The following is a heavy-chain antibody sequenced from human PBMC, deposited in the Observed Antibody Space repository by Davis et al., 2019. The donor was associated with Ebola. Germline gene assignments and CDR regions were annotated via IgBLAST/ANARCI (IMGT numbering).Heavy chain of an antibody. V-gene: IGHV4-30-2*01. D-gene: IGHD3-3*01. CDR1: GGSISSGDYS. CDR3: ARLPSVLRFLEWVIDY. CDR2: MYHGGST. J-gene: IGHJ4*02. Sequence: LRLSCAVSGGSISSGDYSWSWIRQPPGKGLEWIGYMYHGGSTSYNPSLKSRVTVSVDRSKNQISLKLSSVTAADTAVYYCARLPSVLRFLEWVIDYWGQGTLVTVSS.